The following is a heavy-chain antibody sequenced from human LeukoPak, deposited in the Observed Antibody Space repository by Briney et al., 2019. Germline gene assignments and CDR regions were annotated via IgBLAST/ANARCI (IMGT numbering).Heavy chain of an antibody. V-gene: IGHV4-39*01. D-gene: IGHD3-10*01. CDR2: HYYSGST. CDR1: GGSVSSSRYY. Sequence: PSETLSLTCTVSGGSVSSSRYYWGWIRQPPGKGLEWIASHYYSGSTYYNPSLKSRVTISVDTSKNQFSLKLSSVTAADTAVYYCARVSGDYYYYYMDVWGKGTTVTVSS. J-gene: IGHJ6*03. CDR3: ARVSGDYYYYYMDV.